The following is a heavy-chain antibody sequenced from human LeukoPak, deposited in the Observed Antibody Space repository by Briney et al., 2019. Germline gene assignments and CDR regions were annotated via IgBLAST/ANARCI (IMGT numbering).Heavy chain of an antibody. Sequence: SETLSLTCTVSGGSTSSYYWSWIRQPAGKGLEWIGRIYTSGSTEYNPSLKSRVTMSVDTSKNQFSLKLSSVTAADTAVYYCARFSSSWSRGWFDPWGQGTLVTVSS. D-gene: IGHD6-13*01. CDR2: IYTSGST. V-gene: IGHV4-4*07. J-gene: IGHJ5*02. CDR3: ARFSSSWSRGWFDP. CDR1: GGSTSSYY.